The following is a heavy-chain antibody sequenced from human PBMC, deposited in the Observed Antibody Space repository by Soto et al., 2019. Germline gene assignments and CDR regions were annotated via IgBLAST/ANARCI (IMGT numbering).Heavy chain of an antibody. V-gene: IGHV3-23*01. CDR3: ARDWFDDS. D-gene: IGHD3-9*01. CDR2: INTAGTT. Sequence: EVQLLESGGGLVQPGGSLTLSCAASGFTFSTYAMTWVRQAPGKGLDWVSAINTAGTTYYADSVKGRFTISRDNAKNILFLQMNGLRVDDTAVYYCARDWFDDSWGQGTLVTVSS. CDR1: GFTFSTYA. J-gene: IGHJ5*01.